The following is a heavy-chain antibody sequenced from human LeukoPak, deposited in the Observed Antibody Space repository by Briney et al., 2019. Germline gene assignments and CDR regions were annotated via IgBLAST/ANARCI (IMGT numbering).Heavy chain of an antibody. D-gene: IGHD1-26*01. CDR2: IYYSGST. V-gene: IGHV4-30-4*08. Sequence: SETLPLTCTVSGRSISSGDYYWSWIRQPPGKGLECNGYIYYSGSTYYNPSLKSQGTISVDTTKNQFTLKLSTVTAADTAEYYCATPREALEDEGAFDNWGQGTMVTVSS. J-gene: IGHJ3*02. CDR1: GRSISSGDYY. CDR3: ATPREALEDEGAFDN.